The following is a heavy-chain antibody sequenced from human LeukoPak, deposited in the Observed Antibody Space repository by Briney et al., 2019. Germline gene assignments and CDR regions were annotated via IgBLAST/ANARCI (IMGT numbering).Heavy chain of an antibody. CDR1: GFTLTNYA. J-gene: IGHJ4*02. CDR3: AKGGDYDFWSGYYS. V-gene: IGHV3-23*01. CDR2: INPSSGNT. D-gene: IGHD3-3*01. Sequence: GGSLRLSCAASGFTLTNYAMSWVRQAPGKGLEWVSSINPSSGNTYYADSVKGRFTIFGDNSKNTLYLQMNSLRAEDTAVYYCAKGGDYDFWSGYYSWGQGTLVTVSS.